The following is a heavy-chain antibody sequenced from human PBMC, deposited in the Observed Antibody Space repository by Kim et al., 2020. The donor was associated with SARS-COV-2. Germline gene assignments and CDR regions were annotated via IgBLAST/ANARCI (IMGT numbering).Heavy chain of an antibody. CDR3: ARGDPYDY. Sequence: DSDTRYSPSFQGQVTISADKSISTAYLQWSSLKASDTAMYYCARGDPYDYWGQGTLVTVSS. V-gene: IGHV5-51*01. CDR2: DSDT. J-gene: IGHJ4*02. D-gene: IGHD3-10*01.